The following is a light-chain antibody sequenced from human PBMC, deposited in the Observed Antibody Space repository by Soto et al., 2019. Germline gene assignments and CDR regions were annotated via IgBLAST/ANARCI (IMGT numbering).Light chain of an antibody. Sequence: QSALTQPASVSGSPGQSVTISCTGTSSDVGGYNYVSWYQQHPDKAPKLMIYEVSNRPSGVSNRFSGSKSANTASLTISGILAEDEADYYCSCYSTSSTVVFGGGTKVTVL. CDR1: SSDVGGYNY. J-gene: IGLJ2*01. CDR2: EVS. V-gene: IGLV2-14*01. CDR3: SCYSTSSTVV.